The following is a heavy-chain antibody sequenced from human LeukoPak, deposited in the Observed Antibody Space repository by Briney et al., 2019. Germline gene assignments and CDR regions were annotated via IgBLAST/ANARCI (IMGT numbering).Heavy chain of an antibody. CDR1: GFTFSSHA. CDR2: ISPDSGGT. D-gene: IGHD3-10*01. V-gene: IGHV3-23*01. Sequence: QPGGSLTLSCAASGFTFSSHAMSWVRQAPGKGLEWVSVISPDSGGTYYADSVRGRFTISRDNSKNTLYLQMDSLRADDTAVYYCAKDRWFYGSGATMGMDVWGQGTTVTVSS. J-gene: IGHJ6*02. CDR3: AKDRWFYGSGATMGMDV.